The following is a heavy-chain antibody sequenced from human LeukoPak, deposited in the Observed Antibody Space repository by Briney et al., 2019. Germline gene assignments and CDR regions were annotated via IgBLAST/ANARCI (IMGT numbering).Heavy chain of an antibody. CDR2: INHSGGT. V-gene: IGHV4-34*01. D-gene: IGHD3/OR15-3a*01. Sequence: PSETLSLTCAVYGGSFSAYYWSWIRQPPGKGLEWIGEINHSGGTNYNPSLKSRVTISVDTSKNQFSLKLSSVTAADTAVYYCARGISPNGLYYYYYMDVWGKGTTVTVSS. CDR1: GGSFSAYY. J-gene: IGHJ6*03. CDR3: ARGISPNGLYYYYYMDV.